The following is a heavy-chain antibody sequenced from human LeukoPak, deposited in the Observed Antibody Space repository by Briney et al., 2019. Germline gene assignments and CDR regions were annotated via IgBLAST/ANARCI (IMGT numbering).Heavy chain of an antibody. V-gene: IGHV3-30*02. CDR3: AKDSLAVAGKVGSIDY. CDR1: GFIFNNYG. CDR2: IQYDGTGK. J-gene: IGHJ4*02. Sequence: GGSLRLSCAASGFIFNNYGMHWVRQAPGKGLKWVAFIQYDGTGKYYADSVKGRFTISRDNSKNTLYLQMNSLRAEDTAVYYCAKDSLAVAGKVGSIDYWGQGTLVTVSS. D-gene: IGHD6-19*01.